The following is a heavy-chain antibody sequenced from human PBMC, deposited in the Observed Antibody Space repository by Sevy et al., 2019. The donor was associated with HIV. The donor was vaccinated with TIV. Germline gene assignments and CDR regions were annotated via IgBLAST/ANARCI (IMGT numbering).Heavy chain of an antibody. Sequence: GGSLRLSCAASGFTFSNAWMSWVRQAPGKGLEWVGRIKSKTDGGTTDYAAPVKGRFTISGDDSKNTLYLQMNSLKTEDTAVYYCTTDRGYCSSTSCYSLNYYYGMDVWGQGTTVTVSS. V-gene: IGHV3-15*01. D-gene: IGHD2-2*01. J-gene: IGHJ6*02. CDR3: TTDRGYCSSTSCYSLNYYYGMDV. CDR1: GFTFSNAW. CDR2: IKSKTDGGTT.